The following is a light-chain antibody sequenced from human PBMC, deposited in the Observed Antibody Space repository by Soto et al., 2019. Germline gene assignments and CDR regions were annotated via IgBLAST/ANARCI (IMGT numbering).Light chain of an antibody. CDR1: QDIDTY. J-gene: IGKJ5*01. CDR3: QQRSSWPLT. V-gene: IGKV3-11*01. Sequence: EIVLTQSPVTLSSSPGETVTLSCRASQDIDTYLAWYQLRPRQAPRLLIYDSFERATDVPGRFSGSGSGTDFTLTISSLESDDFSVYYCQQRSSWPLTVGQGTRLDI. CDR2: DSF.